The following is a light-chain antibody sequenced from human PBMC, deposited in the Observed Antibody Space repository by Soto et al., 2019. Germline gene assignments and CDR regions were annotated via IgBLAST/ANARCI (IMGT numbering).Light chain of an antibody. V-gene: IGLV2-14*03. J-gene: IGLJ1*01. CDR3: CSYVSSKTYL. CDR2: EVT. CDR1: RLDVGGYNY. Sequence: QSALTQPASVSGSPGQSITISCTGTRLDVGGYNYVSWYQQQPGKAPKLIIYEVTNRPSGVSDRFSGSKSDNTASLTISGLQTEDEADYYCCSYVSSKTYLFGTGTKVTV.